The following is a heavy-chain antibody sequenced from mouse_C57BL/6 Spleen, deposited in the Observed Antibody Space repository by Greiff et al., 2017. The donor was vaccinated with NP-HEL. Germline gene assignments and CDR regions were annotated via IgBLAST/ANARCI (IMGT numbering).Heavy chain of an antibody. Sequence: QVQLQQSGPELVKPGASVKISCKASGYAFSSSWMNWVKQRPGKGLEWIGRIYPGDGDTNYNGKFKGKATLTADKSSSTAYMQLSSLASEDSAVYFCARRDYDYDEGFADWGQGTLVTVS. J-gene: IGHJ3*01. CDR1: GYAFSSSW. D-gene: IGHD2-4*01. CDR3: ARRDYDYDEGFAD. V-gene: IGHV1-82*01. CDR2: IYPGDGDT.